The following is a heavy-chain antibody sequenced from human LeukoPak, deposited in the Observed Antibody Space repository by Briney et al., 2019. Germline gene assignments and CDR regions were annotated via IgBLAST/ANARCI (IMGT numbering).Heavy chain of an antibody. CDR1: GYSFTTYW. Sequence: GESLKISCKGSGYSFTTYWIGWVRQMPGKGLEWMGIIYSGDSDTRYSPSFQGQVTIPADKSISTAYLQWSSLKASDTAIYYCARPSFSSVPWFFDDWGQGTLVTVSS. V-gene: IGHV5-51*01. D-gene: IGHD6-19*01. CDR2: IYSGDSDT. CDR3: ARPSFSSVPWFFDD. J-gene: IGHJ4*02.